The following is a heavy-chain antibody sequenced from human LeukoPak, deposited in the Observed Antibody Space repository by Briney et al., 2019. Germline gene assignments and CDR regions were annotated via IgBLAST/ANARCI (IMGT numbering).Heavy chain of an antibody. CDR2: ISYDGRNE. V-gene: IGHV3-30*04. CDR1: GFTFSGHA. D-gene: IGHD2-2*01. Sequence: GGSLRLSCAASGFTFSGHAMHWARQTPGKGLEWVAVISYDGRNEYYADSVKGRFTISRDNSKNTLFLQMNSLRAEDTALCYCARQDCSPSCYLAYWGQGTLVTVSS. J-gene: IGHJ4*02. CDR3: ARQDCSPSCYLAY.